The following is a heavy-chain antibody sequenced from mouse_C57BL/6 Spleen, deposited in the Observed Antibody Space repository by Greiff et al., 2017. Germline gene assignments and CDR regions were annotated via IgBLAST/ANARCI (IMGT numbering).Heavy chain of an antibody. J-gene: IGHJ4*01. D-gene: IGHD2-4*01. V-gene: IGHV1-82*01. CDR3: APLGGLDAMDY. Sequence: QVQLKQSGPELVKPGASVKISCKASGYAFSSSWMNWVKQRPGKGLEWIGRIYPGDGDTNYNGKVKGKATLTADKSSSTAYMQLSSLTSEDSAVYFCAPLGGLDAMDYWGQGTSVTVSS. CDR1: GYAFSSSW. CDR2: IYPGDGDT.